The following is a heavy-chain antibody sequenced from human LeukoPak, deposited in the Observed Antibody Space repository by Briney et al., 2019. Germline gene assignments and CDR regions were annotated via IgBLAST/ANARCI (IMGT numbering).Heavy chain of an antibody. Sequence: GGSLRLSCAASGFTFSSYSMNWVRQAPGKGLEWVSSISSSSSYIYYADSVKGRFTISRDNAKNSLYLQMNSLRAEDTAVYYCARGEGPSGQEDCFDYWGQGTLVTVSS. D-gene: IGHD6-19*01. CDR2: ISSSSSYI. CDR1: GFTFSSYS. V-gene: IGHV3-21*01. CDR3: ARGEGPSGQEDCFDY. J-gene: IGHJ4*02.